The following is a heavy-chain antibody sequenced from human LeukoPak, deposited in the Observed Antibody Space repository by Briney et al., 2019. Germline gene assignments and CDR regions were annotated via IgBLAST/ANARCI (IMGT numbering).Heavy chain of an antibody. Sequence: PGGSLRLSCAASGVTFRSYNMNWVRQAPGKGLEWVSYISSSSSNIQYADSVKGRFTISRDNAKNSLYLQMNSLRDEDTAVYYCARSGDYGDYTGYWGQGTLVTVSS. CDR3: ARSGDYGDYTGY. D-gene: IGHD4-17*01. CDR1: GVTFRSYN. CDR2: ISSSSSNI. V-gene: IGHV3-48*02. J-gene: IGHJ4*02.